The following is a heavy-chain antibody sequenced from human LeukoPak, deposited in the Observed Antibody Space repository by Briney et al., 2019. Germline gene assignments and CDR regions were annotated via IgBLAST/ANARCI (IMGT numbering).Heavy chain of an antibody. CDR2: INPNSGGT. Sequence: GASVKVSCKASGYTFPDHYMYWVRQAPPQGLEWMGWINPNSGGTNYAQKFQGRVTMTRNTSISTAYMELSMLRSDDTAVYYCARGIATTERDYWGQGTLVTVSS. V-gene: IGHV1-2*02. CDR1: GYTFPDHY. J-gene: IGHJ4*02. D-gene: IGHD1-26*01. CDR3: ARGIATTERDY.